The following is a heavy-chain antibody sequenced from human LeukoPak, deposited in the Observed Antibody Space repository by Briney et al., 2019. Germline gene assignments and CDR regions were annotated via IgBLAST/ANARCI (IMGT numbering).Heavy chain of an antibody. D-gene: IGHD3-10*01. Sequence: PGRSLRLSCAASGFMFSSSWMNWVRQAPGKGLEWVATIKEDGNEKYYVDSVKGRFTISRDNAKNSLFLLMSTLRAEDTAVYYCARGGSGSSWGQGTLVIVSS. V-gene: IGHV3-7*04. CDR2: IKEDGNEK. CDR1: GFMFSSSW. J-gene: IGHJ5*02. CDR3: ARGGSGSS.